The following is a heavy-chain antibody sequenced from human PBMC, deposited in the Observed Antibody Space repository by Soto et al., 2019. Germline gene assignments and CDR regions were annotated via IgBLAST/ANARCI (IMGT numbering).Heavy chain of an antibody. J-gene: IGHJ5*02. Sequence: SETLSLTCTVSGGSISSYYWSWIRQPPGKGLEWIGYIYYSGSTNYNPSLKSRVTISVDTSKNQFSLKLSCMPAADTAVYYCARGPEDHNLFDPWGQGSLVNVS. V-gene: IGHV4-59*01. CDR1: GGSISSYY. CDR3: ARGPEDHNLFDP. CDR2: IYYSGST.